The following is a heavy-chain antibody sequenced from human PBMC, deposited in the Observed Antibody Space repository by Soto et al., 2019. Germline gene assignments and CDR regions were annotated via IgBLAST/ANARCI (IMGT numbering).Heavy chain of an antibody. CDR2: ISSSGSTI. CDR3: ARDTWPDYYDSSGYLNGVGAFDI. D-gene: IGHD3-22*01. CDR1: GFTFSSYE. Sequence: EVQLVESGGGLVQPGGSLRLSCAASGFTFSSYEMNWVRQAPGKGLEWVSYISSSGSTIYYADSVKGRFTISRDNAKNSLYLQMNSLRAEDTAVYYCARDTWPDYYDSSGYLNGVGAFDIWGQGTMVTVSS. V-gene: IGHV3-48*03. J-gene: IGHJ3*02.